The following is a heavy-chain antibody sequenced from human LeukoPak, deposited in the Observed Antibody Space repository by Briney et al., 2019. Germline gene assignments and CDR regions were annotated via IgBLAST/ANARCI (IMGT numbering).Heavy chain of an antibody. CDR3: ASRPADSTWHGVFDY. J-gene: IGHJ4*02. CDR2: IFNGGTT. V-gene: IGHV4-59*11. CDR1: GGSINSHY. Sequence: SETLSLTCTVSGGSINSHYWSWIRQPPGKGLEWIGYIFNGGTTNYNPSLKSRVTMSIDTSSDQFSLRLSSVTTADTAIYYCASRPADSTWHGVFDYWSQGTLDTVSS. D-gene: IGHD6-13*01.